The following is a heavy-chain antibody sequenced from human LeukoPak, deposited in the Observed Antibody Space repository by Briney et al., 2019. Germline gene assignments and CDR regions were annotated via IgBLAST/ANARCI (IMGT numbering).Heavy chain of an antibody. V-gene: IGHV4-59*01. Sequence: PSETLSLTCTVSGGSISSYYWSWIRQPPGKGLEWIGYIYYSGSTNYNPSLKSRVTISVDTSKNQFSLKLSSVTAADTAVYHCARASYYYDSSGYYYYYYMDVWGKGTTVTISS. J-gene: IGHJ6*03. CDR3: ARASYYYDSSGYYYYYYMDV. CDR1: GGSISSYY. CDR2: IYYSGST. D-gene: IGHD3-22*01.